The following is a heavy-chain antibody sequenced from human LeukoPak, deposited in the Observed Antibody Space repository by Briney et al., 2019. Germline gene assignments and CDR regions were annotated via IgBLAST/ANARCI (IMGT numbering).Heavy chain of an antibody. CDR2: IYHSGTT. J-gene: IGHJ4*02. CDR3: ASGYSYPSPFDY. Sequence: SGTLSLTCAVSGGSISNTNWWSWVRQPPGKGLEWIGEIYHSGTTNYNPSFKSRVTMSVDKSKNQFSLKLTSVTAADTAVYYCASGYSYPSPFDYWGQGALVSVSS. CDR1: GGSISNTNW. D-gene: IGHD5-18*01. V-gene: IGHV4-4*02.